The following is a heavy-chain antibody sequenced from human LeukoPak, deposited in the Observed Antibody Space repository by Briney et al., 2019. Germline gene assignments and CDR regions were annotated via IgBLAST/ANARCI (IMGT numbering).Heavy chain of an antibody. CDR1: GYRFTSDW. V-gene: IGHV5-51*01. J-gene: IGHJ4*02. Sequence: GESLKISCKGSGYRFTSDWIGWVRQMPGKGLEWMGIIYPGDSDTRYSPSFQGQVTISADKSVNTAYLQWSSLKASDTAMYYCARLTYYYDSSGYYSGLFGQLEDYYFDYWGQGTLVTVSS. D-gene: IGHD3-22*01. CDR2: IYPGDSDT. CDR3: ARLTYYYDSSGYYSGLFGQLEDYYFDY.